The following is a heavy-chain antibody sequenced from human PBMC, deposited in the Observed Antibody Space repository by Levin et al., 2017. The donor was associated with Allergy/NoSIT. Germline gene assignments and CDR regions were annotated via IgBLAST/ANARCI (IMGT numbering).Heavy chain of an antibody. J-gene: IGHJ4*02. CDR1: GGSVSSIPYY. CDR2: IYHSGSA. D-gene: IGHD6-19*01. CDR3: VRLADYTSGWHNLDY. Sequence: RTSETLSLTCTVTGGSVSSIPYYWTWIRQPPGKGLEWIGYIYHSGSANYNPSLKSRVTMSVDTSSNQFSLKLRSVTAADTAVYYCVRLADYTSGWHNLDYWGPGTLVTVSS. V-gene: IGHV4-61*01.